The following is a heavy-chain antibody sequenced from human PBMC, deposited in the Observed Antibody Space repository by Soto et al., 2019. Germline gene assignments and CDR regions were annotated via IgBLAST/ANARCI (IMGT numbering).Heavy chain of an antibody. V-gene: IGHV4-4*07. J-gene: IGHJ4*02. CDR1: GDSISSYS. D-gene: IGHD1-7*01. CDR3: ERESGENWSYEAY. Sequence: SXTPSLPSAVSGDSISSYSCIWIRQTAGRGLEWIGRVYPSGHTQYRSSFETRVTVSVDMSTNQFFLELRSVTAADTAVYYCERESGENWSYEAYWGQGTQVTVSS. CDR2: VYPSGHT.